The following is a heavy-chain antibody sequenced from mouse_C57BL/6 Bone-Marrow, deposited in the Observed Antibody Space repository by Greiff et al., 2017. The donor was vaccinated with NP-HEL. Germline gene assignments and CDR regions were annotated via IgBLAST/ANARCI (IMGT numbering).Heavy chain of an antibody. Sequence: EVQVVESGGDLVKPGGSLKLSCAASGFTFSSYGMSWVRQTPDKRLEWVATISSGGSYTYYPDSVKGRFTISRDNAKNTLYLQMSSLKSEDTAMYYCARQTAQVTGYWGQGTTLTVSS. CDR3: ARQTAQVTGY. V-gene: IGHV5-6*01. CDR2: ISSGGSYT. CDR1: GFTFSSYG. J-gene: IGHJ2*01. D-gene: IGHD3-2*02.